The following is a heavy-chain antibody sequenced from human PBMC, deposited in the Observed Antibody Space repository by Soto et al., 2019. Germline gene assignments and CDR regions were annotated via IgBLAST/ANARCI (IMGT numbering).Heavy chain of an antibody. V-gene: IGHV1-18*01. D-gene: IGHD2-15*01. CDR1: GDTFISSG. CDR3: ARIEYCSGGNCYSAFDI. Sequence: VQSGAEVKKPGASVKVSCKASGDTFISSGISWVRQAPGQGLEWMGWISGYKGDTNYAQKFQGRVNLTTDTSTSTAYMELRRLTPGDTAIYYCARIEYCSGGNCYSAFDIWGQGTLVTVSS. J-gene: IGHJ3*02. CDR2: ISGYKGDT.